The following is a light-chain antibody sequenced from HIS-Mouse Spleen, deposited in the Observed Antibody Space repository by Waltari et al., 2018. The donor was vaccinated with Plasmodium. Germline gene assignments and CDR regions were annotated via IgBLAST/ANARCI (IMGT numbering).Light chain of an antibody. CDR1: SSDVGGYNY. CDR2: DVS. CDR3: CSYAGSYTLV. J-gene: IGLJ2*01. V-gene: IGLV2-11*01. Sequence: QSALPQPRSVSGSPGPSVTISCTGTSSDVGGYNYVYWYQQHPGKAPKLMIYDVSKRPSGVPDRFSGSKSGNTASLTISGLQAEDEADYYCCSYAGSYTLVFGGGTKLTVL.